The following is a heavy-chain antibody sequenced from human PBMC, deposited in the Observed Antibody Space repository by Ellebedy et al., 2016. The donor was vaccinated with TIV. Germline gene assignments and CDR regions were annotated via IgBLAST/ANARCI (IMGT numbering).Heavy chain of an antibody. V-gene: IGHV3-74*01. D-gene: IGHD5-24*01. Sequence: GESLKISCAASGFPFSTYNMNWVRQAPGKGLVWVSRVNSDGSTTSYADSVKGRFTISRDNAKNTLYLQMNSLRDEDTAVYYCARSRDGYNDYWGQGSLVTVSS. CDR2: VNSDGSTT. J-gene: IGHJ4*02. CDR1: GFPFSTYN. CDR3: ARSRDGYNDY.